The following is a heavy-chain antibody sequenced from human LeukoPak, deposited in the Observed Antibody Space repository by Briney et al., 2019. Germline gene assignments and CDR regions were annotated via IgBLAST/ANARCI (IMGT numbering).Heavy chain of an antibody. CDR1: GGSFSGYY. J-gene: IGHJ3*02. CDR3: ASYYDSSSPGAFDI. Sequence: SETLSLTCAVYGGSFSGYYWSWIRQPPGKGLEWIGEINHSGSTNYNPSLKSRVTISVDTSKNQFSLKLSSVTAADTAVYYCASYYDSSSPGAFDIWGQGTMVTVSS. CDR2: INHSGST. D-gene: IGHD3-22*01. V-gene: IGHV4-34*01.